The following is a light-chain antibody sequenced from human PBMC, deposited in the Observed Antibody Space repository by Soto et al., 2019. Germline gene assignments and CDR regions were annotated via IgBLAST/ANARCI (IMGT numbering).Light chain of an antibody. CDR2: DAS. Sequence: EIVLTQSPATLSLSPGERATLSCRASQSVSNFLAWYQQKPGQDPRLLISDASNRANGIPGRFSGSGSGTDFSLTSSSLEPEDFAVYYCQQRSNWPWTFGQGTKVEIK. CDR3: QQRSNWPWT. J-gene: IGKJ1*01. V-gene: IGKV3-11*01. CDR1: QSVSNF.